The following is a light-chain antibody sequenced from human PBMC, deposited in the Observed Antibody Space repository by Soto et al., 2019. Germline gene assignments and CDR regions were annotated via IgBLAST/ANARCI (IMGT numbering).Light chain of an antibody. CDR1: HSIISW. Sequence: PSTLSSSVANALTITCRASHSIISWVAWYQQKPGKPPKLLMYDASSLESGVPSRFSGSGSGTDFSLTITSLQPDDSATYYCQQYHSYYPWTFGQGTKVDIK. V-gene: IGKV1-5*01. CDR3: QQYHSYYPWT. J-gene: IGKJ1*01. CDR2: DAS.